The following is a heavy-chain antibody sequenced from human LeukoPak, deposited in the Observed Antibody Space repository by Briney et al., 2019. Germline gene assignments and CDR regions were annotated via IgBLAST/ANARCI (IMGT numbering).Heavy chain of an antibody. Sequence: PSETLPLTCTVSGGSISSRSYYWGWIRQPPGRGLEWIGSISYSGSTYYNPSLKSRVTISVDTSKNQFSLTLSSVTAADTAVYNCARLDYDSSGLIDYWGQGTLVTVSS. CDR2: ISYSGST. J-gene: IGHJ4*02. CDR3: ARLDYDSSGLIDY. V-gene: IGHV4-39*01. D-gene: IGHD3-22*01. CDR1: GGSISSRSYY.